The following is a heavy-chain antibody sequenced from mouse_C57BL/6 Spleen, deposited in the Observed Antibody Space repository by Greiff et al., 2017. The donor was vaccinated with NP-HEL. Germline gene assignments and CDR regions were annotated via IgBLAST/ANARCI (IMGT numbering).Heavy chain of an antibody. CDR3: ARLANWDEGYAMDY. J-gene: IGHJ4*01. CDR2: INPNNGGT. V-gene: IGHV1-18*01. CDR1: GYTFTDYN. Sequence: EVQLQQSGPELVKPGASVKIPCKASGYTFTDYNMDWVKQSHGKSLEWIGDINPNNGGTIYNQKFKGKATLTVDKSSSTAYMELSSLTSDDTAVDYCARLANWDEGYAMDYWGQGTSVTVSS. D-gene: IGHD4-1*01.